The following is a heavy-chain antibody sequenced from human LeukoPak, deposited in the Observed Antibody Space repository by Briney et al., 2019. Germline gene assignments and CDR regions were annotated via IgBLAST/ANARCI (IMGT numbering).Heavy chain of an antibody. J-gene: IGHJ4*02. CDR1: GGSISSGSYY. Sequence: SETLSLTCTVPGGSISSGSYYWSWIRQPPGKGLEWIGYIYYSGSTNYNPSLKSRVTISVDTSKNQFSLKLSSVTAADTAVYYCARFCSGGSCYGFDYWGQGTLVTVSS. D-gene: IGHD2-15*01. CDR3: ARFCSGGSCYGFDY. CDR2: IYYSGST. V-gene: IGHV4-61*01.